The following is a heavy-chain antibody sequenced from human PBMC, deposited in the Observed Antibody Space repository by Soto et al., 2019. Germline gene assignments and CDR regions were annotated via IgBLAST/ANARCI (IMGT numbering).Heavy chain of an antibody. CDR3: ARGASDIVVVVAATRPEDYYGMDV. CDR2: IIPIFGTA. J-gene: IGHJ6*02. V-gene: IGHV1-69*13. Sequence: GASAKVSCKASGGTFSSYAISWVRQAPGQGLEWMGGIIPIFGTANYAQKFQGRVTITADESTSTAYMELSSLRSEDTAVYYCARGASDIVVVVAATRPEDYYGMDVWGQGTTVTVSS. D-gene: IGHD2-15*01. CDR1: GGTFSSYA.